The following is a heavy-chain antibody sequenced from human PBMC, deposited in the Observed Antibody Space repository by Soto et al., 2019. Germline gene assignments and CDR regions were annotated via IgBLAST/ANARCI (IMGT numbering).Heavy chain of an antibody. J-gene: IGHJ4*02. D-gene: IGHD6-13*01. CDR2: MKPNSGNT. Sequence: QVQLVQSGAEVKKPGASVKVSCKASGYTFTSYDINWVRQATGQGLEWMGWMKPNSGNTGYAQQFQGRVTRTRNTSISTAYMALSSLRSEDTAVYYCAREHSSSWRFDYWGQGTLVTVSS. CDR3: AREHSSSWRFDY. V-gene: IGHV1-8*01. CDR1: GYTFTSYD.